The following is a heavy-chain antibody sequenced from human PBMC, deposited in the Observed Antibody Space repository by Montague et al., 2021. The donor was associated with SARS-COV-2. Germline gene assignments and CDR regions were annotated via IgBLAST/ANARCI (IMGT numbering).Heavy chain of an antibody. CDR2: GSST. Sequence: GSSTRYADSVKGRFTISRDNAKNTLYLQMNSLRAEDTAVYYCACPLNWFDPWGQGTLVTV. V-gene: IGHV3-74*01. J-gene: IGHJ5*02. CDR3: ACPLNWFDP.